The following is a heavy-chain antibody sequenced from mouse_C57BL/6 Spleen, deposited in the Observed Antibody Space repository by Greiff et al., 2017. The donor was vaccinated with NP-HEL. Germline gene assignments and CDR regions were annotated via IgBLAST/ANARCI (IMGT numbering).Heavy chain of an antibody. D-gene: IGHD5-2*01. J-gene: IGHJ4*01. V-gene: IGHV1-55*01. Sequence: QVQLQQPGAELVKPGASVKMSCKASGYTFTSYWITWVKQRPGQGLEWIGDIYPGSGSTNYNEKFKSKATLTVDTSSSTAYMQRSSLTSEDPAVYYRATYHEYHHYALDFWGKGTSVTVSS. CDR3: ATYHEYHHYALDF. CDR2: IYPGSGST. CDR1: GYTFTSYW.